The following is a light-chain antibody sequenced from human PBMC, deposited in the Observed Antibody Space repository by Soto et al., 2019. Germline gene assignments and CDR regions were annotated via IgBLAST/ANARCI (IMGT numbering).Light chain of an antibody. CDR1: SSDIGSYNH. V-gene: IGLV2-18*02. CDR3: NSFTTSSTYV. J-gene: IGLJ1*01. CDR2: EVN. Sequence: QSALTQPASVSGSPGQSITISCTGTSSDIGSYNHVSWYQQPPGTAPKLIIYEVNNRPSGVPDRFSGSKSGNTASLTISGLQAEDEADYYCNSFTTSSTYVFGTGTKVTVL.